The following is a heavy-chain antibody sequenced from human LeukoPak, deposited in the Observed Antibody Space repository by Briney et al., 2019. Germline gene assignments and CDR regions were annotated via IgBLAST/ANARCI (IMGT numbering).Heavy chain of an antibody. CDR1: GYSFTSYW. D-gene: IGHD6-13*01. V-gene: IGHV5-51*01. Sequence: GESLKISCKGSGYSFTSYWIGWVRQMPGKGLEWMGIIYPGDSDTRYSPSFQGQVTMSADRSISTAYLQWSSLKASDTATYYCARLRAYSSTSVQWFDPWGQGTLVTVSS. J-gene: IGHJ5*02. CDR2: IYPGDSDT. CDR3: ARLRAYSSTSVQWFDP.